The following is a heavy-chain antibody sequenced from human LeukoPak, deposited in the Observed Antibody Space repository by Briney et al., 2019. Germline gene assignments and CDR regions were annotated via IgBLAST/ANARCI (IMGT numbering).Heavy chain of an antibody. V-gene: IGHV3-21*01. CDR2: ISSSSSYI. Sequence: SGGSLRLSCAASGFTFSSYSMNWVRQAPGKGLEWVSSISSSSSYIYYADSVKGRFTISRDNAKNSLYLQMNSLRAEDTAVYYCAVSISQDYGDYRIFDYWGQGTLVAVSS. D-gene: IGHD4-17*01. CDR1: GFTFSSYS. CDR3: AVSISQDYGDYRIFDY. J-gene: IGHJ4*02.